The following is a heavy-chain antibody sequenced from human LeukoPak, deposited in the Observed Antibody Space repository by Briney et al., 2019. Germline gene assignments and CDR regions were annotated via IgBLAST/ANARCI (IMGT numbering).Heavy chain of an antibody. D-gene: IGHD3-22*01. Sequence: GGSLRLSCAAFGLSFSSHAMSWVRQAPGKGLEWVSTLSGSGGSTYYADSVKGRFTISRDNSKNTLYLHMSSLRAEDTAVYYCAKVRGSSGYSYYFDYWGQGTLVTVSS. V-gene: IGHV3-23*01. CDR3: AKVRGSSGYSYYFDY. CDR1: GLSFSSHA. J-gene: IGHJ4*02. CDR2: LSGSGGST.